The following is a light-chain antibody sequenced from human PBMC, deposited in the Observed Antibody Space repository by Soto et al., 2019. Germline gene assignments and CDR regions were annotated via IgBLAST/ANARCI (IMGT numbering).Light chain of an antibody. CDR1: QSVGSSY. Sequence: SPGTLSLSPGERATLSCRASQSVGSSYLAWYQQKPGQAPRLLIYGASSRATGIPDRFSGSGSGTDFTLTISRLEPEDFAVYYCQQYGTSALITLGQGTRLEIK. CDR3: QQYGTSALIT. CDR2: GAS. V-gene: IGKV3-20*01. J-gene: IGKJ5*01.